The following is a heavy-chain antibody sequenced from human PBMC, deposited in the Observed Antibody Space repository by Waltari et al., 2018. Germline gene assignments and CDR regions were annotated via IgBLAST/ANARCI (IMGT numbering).Heavy chain of an antibody. Sequence: EVQLVESGGGLVKPGGSLRLSCAASGFTFRSYSMNWVRQAPGKGLEWVSSISSSSSYIYYADSVKGRFTISRDNAKNSLYLQMNSLRAEDTAVYYCARPSIAVAADYWGQGTLVTVSS. CDR1: GFTFRSYS. V-gene: IGHV3-21*01. J-gene: IGHJ4*02. D-gene: IGHD6-19*01. CDR3: ARPSIAVAADY. CDR2: ISSSSSYI.